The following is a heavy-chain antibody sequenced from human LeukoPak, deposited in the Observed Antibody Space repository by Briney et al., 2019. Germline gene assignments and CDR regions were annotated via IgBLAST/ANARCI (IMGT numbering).Heavy chain of an antibody. Sequence: GGSLGLSCAASGFTFSSYAMSWVRQAPGKGLEWVSSFGTRSTSIYHAGSVKGRFAISRDNAKNSLYLQMNSLRAEDTALYYCAREVSEGFDFWGQGTLVTVSS. CDR2: FGTRSTSI. V-gene: IGHV3-21*01. D-gene: IGHD3-22*01. J-gene: IGHJ4*02. CDR1: GFTFSSYA. CDR3: AREVSEGFDF.